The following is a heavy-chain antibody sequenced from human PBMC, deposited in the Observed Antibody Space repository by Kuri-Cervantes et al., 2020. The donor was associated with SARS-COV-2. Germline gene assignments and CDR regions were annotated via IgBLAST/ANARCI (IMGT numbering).Heavy chain of an antibody. CDR2: INPNSGGT. D-gene: IGHD6-13*01. J-gene: IGHJ4*02. CDR3: ARGGSSWYIHQYYFDY. Sequence: ASVKVSCKASGYTFTGYYMHWVRQAPGQGLEWMGWINPNSGGTNYAQKFQGRVTMTRDTSISTAYMELSRLRSDDTAVYYCARGGSSWYIHQYYFDYWGQGTLVTVSS. CDR1: GYTFTGYY. V-gene: IGHV1-2*02.